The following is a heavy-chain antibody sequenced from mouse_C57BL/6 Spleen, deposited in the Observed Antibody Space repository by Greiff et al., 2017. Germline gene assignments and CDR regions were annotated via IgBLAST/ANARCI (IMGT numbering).Heavy chain of an antibody. Sequence: QVQLQQPGAELVRPGSSVKLSCKASGYTFTSYWMHWVKQRPIKGLEWIGNIDPSDSETHYNQKFKDKATLTVDKSSSTAYMQLSSLTSEDSAVYYCARNARDEVWFAYWGQGTLVTVSA. D-gene: IGHD3-1*01. CDR1: GYTFTSYW. V-gene: IGHV1-52*01. CDR3: ARNARDEVWFAY. J-gene: IGHJ3*01. CDR2: IDPSDSET.